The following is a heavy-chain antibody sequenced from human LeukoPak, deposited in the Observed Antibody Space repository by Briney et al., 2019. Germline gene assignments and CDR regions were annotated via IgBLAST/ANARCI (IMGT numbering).Heavy chain of an antibody. Sequence: GGSLRLSCAASGFTFRHNYMIWVRLAPGKRLEWGSIIYSGGRMSYADCVKGRLTISRHISKNTLFLKMNSLRAEETAVYYCARSSSAWYYYFDSWGQGTLVTVSS. D-gene: IGHD6-19*01. CDR1: GFTFRHNY. J-gene: IGHJ4*02. V-gene: IGHV3-53*04. CDR2: IYSGGRM. CDR3: ARSSSAWYYYFDS.